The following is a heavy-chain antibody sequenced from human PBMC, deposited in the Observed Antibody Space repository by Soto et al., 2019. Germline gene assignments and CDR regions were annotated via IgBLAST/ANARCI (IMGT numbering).Heavy chain of an antibody. V-gene: IGHV4-34*01. CDR1: GGSFSGYY. Sequence: NPSETLSLTCAVYGGSFSGYYWSWIRQPPGKGLEWIGEINHSGSTNYNPSLKSRVTISVDTSKNQFSLKLSSVTAADTAVYYCAGRLAYLDYWGQGALVTVSS. CDR3: AGRLAYLDY. D-gene: IGHD5-12*01. CDR2: INHSGST. J-gene: IGHJ4*02.